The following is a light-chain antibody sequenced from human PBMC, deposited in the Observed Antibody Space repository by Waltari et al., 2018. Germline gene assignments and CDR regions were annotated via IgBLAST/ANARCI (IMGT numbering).Light chain of an antibody. Sequence: QSVLTQPPSASGTPGQSVTISCSGSLPNIGATFVYWYQQVPGTAPKILIYRNDQRPSGVPDRFSASKSGSSASLAISGLRSEDEADYFCAAWDDSLGGHFVFGTGTKVIV. CDR2: RND. V-gene: IGLV1-47*01. CDR1: LPNIGATF. CDR3: AAWDDSLGGHFV. J-gene: IGLJ1*01.